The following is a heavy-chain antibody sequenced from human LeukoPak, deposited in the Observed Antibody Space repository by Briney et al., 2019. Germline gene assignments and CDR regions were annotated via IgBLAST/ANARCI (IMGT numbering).Heavy chain of an antibody. CDR2: IGTAGDT. V-gene: IGHV3-13*01. J-gene: IGHJ4*02. D-gene: IGHD6-19*01. CDR1: GFTFSSYD. Sequence: GGSLRLSCAASGFTFSSYDMHWVRQATGKGLEWVSAIGTAGDTYYPGSVKGRFTISRDNAKNSLYLQMNSLRAEDTALYYCAKDLGYSSGWYFDYWGQGTLVTVSS. CDR3: AKDLGYSSGWYFDY.